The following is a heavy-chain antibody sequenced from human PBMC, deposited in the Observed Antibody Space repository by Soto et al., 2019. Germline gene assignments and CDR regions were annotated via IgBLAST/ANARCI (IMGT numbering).Heavy chain of an antibody. D-gene: IGHD3-10*01. CDR3: ARATSFGGPGTEGLDV. CDR2: VNHSGST. V-gene: IGHV4-34*01. CDR1: GGSFSGYY. J-gene: IGHJ6*02. Sequence: XETLSLSCAVYGGSFSGYYWSWIRQPPGKGLEWIGEVNHSGSTNYNPSLKSRVTISVDTSKNQFSLKLSSVTAADTAVYYCARATSFGGPGTEGLDVWGQGTTVTVPS.